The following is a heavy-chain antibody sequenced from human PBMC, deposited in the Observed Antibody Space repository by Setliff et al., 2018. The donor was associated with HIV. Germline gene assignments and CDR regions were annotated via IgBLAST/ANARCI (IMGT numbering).Heavy chain of an antibody. V-gene: IGHV4-59*11. CDR2: ISHSGTT. J-gene: IGHJ3*02. Sequence: SETLSLTCTVSGGSITSHYWSWIRQPPGKGLEWVAYISHSGTTKYNPSLESRVTISLDTSKNRFSLKLSSVTAADTAVYYCARGNGYSYGLMSAFDIWGQGTMVTVSS. CDR1: GGSITSHY. CDR3: ARGNGYSYGLMSAFDI. D-gene: IGHD5-18*01.